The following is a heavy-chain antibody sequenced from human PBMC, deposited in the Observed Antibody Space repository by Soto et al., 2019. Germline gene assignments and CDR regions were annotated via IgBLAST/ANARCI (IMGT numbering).Heavy chain of an antibody. Sequence: PXEFLKISFKASGDKCTTFWLNWLRQTPGKGLEWLGRIDPTDSFTNYSPPFEGHVTISVDRSISTAYLQWNSLQASDTAIYYCARPASGGSRDAFDVWGQGTTVTVSS. CDR1: GDKCTTFW. CDR2: IDPTDSFT. D-gene: IGHD2-15*01. CDR3: ARPASGGSRDAFDV. V-gene: IGHV5-10-1*01. J-gene: IGHJ3*01.